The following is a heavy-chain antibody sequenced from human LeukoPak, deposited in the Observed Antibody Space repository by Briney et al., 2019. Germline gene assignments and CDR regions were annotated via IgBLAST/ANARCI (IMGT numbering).Heavy chain of an antibody. V-gene: IGHV5-51*01. Sequence: GESLKISCKGSGYNFTNYWIGWVRQMPGKGLEWMGIIYPGDSDTRYSPSFQGQVTISADKSISTAYLQWSSLKASDTAMYYCARQHYDIEGVFDYWGQGTLVTVSS. CDR2: IYPGDSDT. D-gene: IGHD3-9*01. CDR1: GYNFTNYW. J-gene: IGHJ4*02. CDR3: ARQHYDIEGVFDY.